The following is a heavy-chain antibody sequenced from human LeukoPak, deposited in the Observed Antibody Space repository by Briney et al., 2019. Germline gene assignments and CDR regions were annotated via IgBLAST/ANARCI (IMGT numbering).Heavy chain of an antibody. V-gene: IGHV3-23*01. CDR2: ITSSVDGT. J-gene: IGHJ4*02. CDR3: AKDRPNYYGSNGHYYRRDGDY. D-gene: IGHD3-22*01. CDR1: GFTFSIYA. Sequence: GGSLRLSCAASGFTFSIYAMSWVPKAPGKQLQWVSSITSSVDGTYYADSVKGRFTISRDNSEHMLYLPMNSLRVEDTAVYFCAKDRPNYYGSNGHYYRRDGDYWGQGTLVTVSS.